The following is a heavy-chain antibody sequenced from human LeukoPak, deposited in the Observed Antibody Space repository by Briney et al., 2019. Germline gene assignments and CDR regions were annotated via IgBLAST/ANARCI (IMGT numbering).Heavy chain of an antibody. CDR3: AKTDSSGWTYYFDY. V-gene: IGHV3-23*01. CDR1: GFTFSSCG. CDR2: FSGSGGYT. J-gene: IGHJ4*02. Sequence: PGGSLRLSCATSGFTFSSCGMSWVRQAPGKGLEWVSSFSGSGGYTYYANSVKGRFTISRDNSKKTLYLQMNSLRADDTAVYYCAKTDSSGWTYYFDYWGQGTLVTVSS. D-gene: IGHD6-19*01.